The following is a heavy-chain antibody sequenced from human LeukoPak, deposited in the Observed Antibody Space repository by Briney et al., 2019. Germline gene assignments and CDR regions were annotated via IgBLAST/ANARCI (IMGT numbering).Heavy chain of an antibody. J-gene: IGHJ4*02. D-gene: IGHD3-3*01. CDR2: IRFDGSNT. Sequence: GGSLRLSCATSGFNFNSYGMHWVRQAPGKGLEWVAFIRFDGSNTYYADSVKGRFTIPRDNSKNTVSLQMNSLRTEDTALYYCARDFGVVNTFDYWGQGTLVTVSS. CDR3: ARDFGVVNTFDY. V-gene: IGHV3-30*02. CDR1: GFNFNSYG.